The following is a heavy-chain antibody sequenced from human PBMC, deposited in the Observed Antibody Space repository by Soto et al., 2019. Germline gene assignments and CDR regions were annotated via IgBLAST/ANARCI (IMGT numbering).Heavy chain of an antibody. CDR2: IYSGGST. D-gene: IGHD2-15*01. Sequence: EVQLVESGGGLVQPGGSLRLSCAASGFTVSSNYMSWVRQAPGKGLEWVSVIYSGGSTYYADSVKGRFTISRDNSKNTLYHQMNSLRAEDTAVYYCARDRLGLYCGGGSCYSGAFDIWGQGTMVTVSS. CDR3: ARDRLGLYCGGGSCYSGAFDI. J-gene: IGHJ3*02. V-gene: IGHV3-66*01. CDR1: GFTVSSNY.